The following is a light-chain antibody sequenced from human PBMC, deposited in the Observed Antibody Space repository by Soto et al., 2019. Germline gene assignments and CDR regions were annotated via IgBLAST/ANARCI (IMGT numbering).Light chain of an antibody. CDR1: SSDIGGYDH. V-gene: IGLV2-8*01. J-gene: IGLJ3*02. CDR3: GSFAGPVWV. Sequence: QSALTQPPSASGSPGQSVTISCTGTSSDIGGYDHVSWYRQDPGKAPKAMIYEVTKRPSGVPDRFSGSKAGNTASLTVFGLQAEDEANYYCGSFAGPVWVFGGGTKLTVL. CDR2: EVT.